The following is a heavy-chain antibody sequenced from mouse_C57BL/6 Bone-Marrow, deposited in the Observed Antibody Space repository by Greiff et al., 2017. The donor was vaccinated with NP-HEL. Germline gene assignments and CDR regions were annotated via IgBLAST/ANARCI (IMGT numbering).Heavy chain of an antibody. CDR2: INSDGGST. V-gene: IGHV5-2*01. CDR1: EYEFPSHD. CDR3: ARHYYGSSYLYWYFDV. Sequence: EVKLMESGGGLVQPGESLKLSCESNEYEFPSHDMSWVRKTPEKRLELVAAINSDGGSTYYPDTMERRFIISRDNTKKTLYLQMSSLRSEDTALYYCARHYYGSSYLYWYFDVWGTGTTVTVSS. J-gene: IGHJ1*03. D-gene: IGHD1-1*01.